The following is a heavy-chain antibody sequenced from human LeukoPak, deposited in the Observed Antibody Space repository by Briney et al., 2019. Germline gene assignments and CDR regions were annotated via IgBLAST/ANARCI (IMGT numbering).Heavy chain of an antibody. CDR2: INPNSGGT. CDR3: ARERGWLQFNY. CDR1: GYTFTDYY. J-gene: IGHJ4*02. Sequence: GASVKVSCKASGYTFTDYYIHWVRQAPGQGLERMGRINPNSGGTNYAQKFQGRVTMTRDTSISTAYMELSRLRSDDTAVYYCARERGWLQFNYWGQGTLVTVSS. V-gene: IGHV1-2*06. D-gene: IGHD5-24*01.